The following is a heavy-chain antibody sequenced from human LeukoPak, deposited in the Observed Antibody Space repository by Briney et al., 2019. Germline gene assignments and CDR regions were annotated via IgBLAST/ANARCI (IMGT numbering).Heavy chain of an antibody. V-gene: IGHV3-49*04. CDR3: TRDRHYYDSSGYIYDY. J-gene: IGHJ4*02. CDR1: GFTFGDYG. CDR2: IRSKAYGGTT. D-gene: IGHD3-22*01. Sequence: GGSLRLSCTTSGFTFGDYGMSWVRQAPGKGLEWVGFIRSKAYGGTTENAASVKGRFTISRDDSKGIAYLQMNSLKTEDTAVYYCTRDRHYYDSSGYIYDYWGQGTLVTVSS.